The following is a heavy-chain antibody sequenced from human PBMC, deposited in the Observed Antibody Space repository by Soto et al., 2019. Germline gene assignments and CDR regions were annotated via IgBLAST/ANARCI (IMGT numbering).Heavy chain of an antibody. J-gene: IGHJ5*02. Sequence: SETLSLTCTVSGGSISSYYWSWIRQPPGKGLEWIGYIYYSRSTNYNPSLKSRVTISVDTSKNQFSLKLSSVTAADTAVYYCARDSLVGATSSGWFDPWGQGTLVTVS. CDR3: ARDSLVGATSSGWFDP. CDR1: GGSISSYY. D-gene: IGHD1-26*01. V-gene: IGHV4-59*01. CDR2: IYYSRST.